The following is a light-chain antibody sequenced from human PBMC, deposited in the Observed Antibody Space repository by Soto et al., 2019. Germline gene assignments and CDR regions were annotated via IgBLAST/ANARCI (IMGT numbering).Light chain of an antibody. V-gene: IGKV1-39*01. CDR1: QSISSY. CDR3: QQSYSTRLT. CDR2: AAS. J-gene: IGKJ4*01. Sequence: DIQMTQSPSSLSASVGDRVTITCRASQSISSYLNWYQQKPGKAPKLLIYAASSLQSGVPSRFSGSGSGTDFTLTISRLQPDDFATYYCQQSYSTRLTFGGGTKVEIK.